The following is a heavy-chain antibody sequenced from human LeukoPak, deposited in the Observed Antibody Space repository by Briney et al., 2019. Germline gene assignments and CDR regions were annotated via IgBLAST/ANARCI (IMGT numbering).Heavy chain of an antibody. V-gene: IGHV6-1*01. Sequence: SQTLSLTCAISGDSVTSNSAAWHWIRQSPSRGLEWLGRTYYRSKWYNDYAVSVKGRITIDPDTSKNQFSLQLKSVTPEDTAVYYCARDPFTSGWPRDWGQGTLVTVSS. D-gene: IGHD6-19*01. J-gene: IGHJ4*02. CDR2: TYYRSKWYN. CDR1: GDSVTSNSAA. CDR3: ARDPFTSGWPRD.